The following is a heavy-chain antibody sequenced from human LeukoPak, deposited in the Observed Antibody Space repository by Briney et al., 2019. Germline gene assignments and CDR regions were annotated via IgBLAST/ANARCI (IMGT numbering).Heavy chain of an antibody. CDR1: GGTFSSYA. V-gene: IGHV1-69*13. J-gene: IGHJ3*02. D-gene: IGHD3-22*01. CDR2: IIPIFGTA. CDR3: AAGITMIVVAPYDAFDI. Sequence: SVKVSCKAPGGTFSSYAISWVRQAPGQGLEWMGGIIPIFGTANYAQKFQGRVTITADESTSTAYMELSSLRSEDTAVYYCAAGITMIVVAPYDAFDIWGQGTMVTVSS.